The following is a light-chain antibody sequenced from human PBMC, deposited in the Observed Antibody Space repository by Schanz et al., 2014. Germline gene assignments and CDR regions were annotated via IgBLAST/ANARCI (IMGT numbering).Light chain of an antibody. CDR3: QKYNSALFT. CDR1: QGITNY. J-gene: IGKJ3*01. CDR2: AAS. V-gene: IGKV1-27*01. Sequence: DIQLTQSPSSLSASVGDRVTITCRASQGITNYLAWYQQKPGKVPKLLISAASTLQSGVPSRFSGSGSGTDFTLTISSLQPEDVATYYCQKYNSALFTFGPGTKVDIK.